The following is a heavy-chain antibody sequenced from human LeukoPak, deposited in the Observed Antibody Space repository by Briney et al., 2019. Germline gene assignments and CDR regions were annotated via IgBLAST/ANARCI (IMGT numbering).Heavy chain of an antibody. CDR2: ISYDGSNK. Sequence: PGGSLRLSCAASGFTFSSYAMHWVRQAPGKGLEWVAVISYDGSNKYYADSVKGRFTISRDNSKNTLYLQMNSLRAEDTAVYYCAIPPKVTPNHFDYWGQGTLVTVSS. CDR1: GFTFSSYA. CDR3: AIPPKVTPNHFDY. J-gene: IGHJ4*02. V-gene: IGHV3-30*04. D-gene: IGHD2-21*02.